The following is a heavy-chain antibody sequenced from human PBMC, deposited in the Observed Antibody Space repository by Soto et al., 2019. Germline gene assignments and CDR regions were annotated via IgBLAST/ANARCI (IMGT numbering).Heavy chain of an antibody. CDR1: GYTFTSYG. CDR2: ISAYNGNT. CDR3: ARGLYYYGSGGYYNPSPPPSDY. J-gene: IGHJ4*02. V-gene: IGHV1-18*01. Sequence: QVQLVQSGAEVKKPGASVKVSCKASGYTFTSYGISWVRQAPGQGLEWMGWISAYNGNTNYAQKLQGRVTMTTDTSTSTTYMELRSLRSDDTAVYYCARGLYYYGSGGYYNPSPPPSDYWGQGTLVTVSS. D-gene: IGHD3-10*01.